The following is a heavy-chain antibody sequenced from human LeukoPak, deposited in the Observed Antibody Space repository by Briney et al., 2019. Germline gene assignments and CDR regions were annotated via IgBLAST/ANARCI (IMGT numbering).Heavy chain of an antibody. J-gene: IGHJ3*02. CDR2: ISATGSST. CDR3: AKAISNWYEDAFDI. Sequence: PGGSLRLSCPASGFIFNNYAMDWVRQGPGKGLEWVSGISATGSSTYYADSVKGRFTISRDSSKNTLYLQLNSLRVEDTAVYYCAKAISNWYEDAFDIWGQGTMVTVSS. D-gene: IGHD1-20*01. CDR1: GFIFNNYA. V-gene: IGHV3-23*01.